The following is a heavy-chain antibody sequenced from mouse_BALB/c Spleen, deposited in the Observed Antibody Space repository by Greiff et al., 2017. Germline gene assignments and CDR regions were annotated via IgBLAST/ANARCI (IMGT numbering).Heavy chain of an antibody. CDR2: IDPENGDT. CDR1: GFNIKDYY. V-gene: IGHV14-4*02. J-gene: IGHJ3*01. Sequence: EVQLQQSGAELVRSGASVKLSCTASGFNIKDYYMHWVKQRPEQGLEWIGWIDPENGDTEYAPKFQGKATMTADTSSNTAYLQLSSLTSEDTAVYYCNAGYGNLAWFAYWGQGTLVTVSA. D-gene: IGHD2-10*02. CDR3: NAGYGNLAWFAY.